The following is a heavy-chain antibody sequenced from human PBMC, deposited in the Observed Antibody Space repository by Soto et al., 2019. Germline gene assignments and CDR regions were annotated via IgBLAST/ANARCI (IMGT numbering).Heavy chain of an antibody. Sequence: PSETLSLTCTVSSGSISSTNYYWGWIRQPPGKGLEWIGSMYYSGSTYYNPSLNSRVTISVDTSKNQFSLNLTSVTAADTAVYYCARHNYGMDVWGQGTMVTVSS. CDR2: MYYSGST. CDR1: SGSISSTNYY. J-gene: IGHJ6*02. CDR3: ARHNYGMDV. V-gene: IGHV4-39*01.